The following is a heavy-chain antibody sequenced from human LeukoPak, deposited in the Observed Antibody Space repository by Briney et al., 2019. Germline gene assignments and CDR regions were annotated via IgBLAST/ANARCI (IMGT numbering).Heavy chain of an antibody. J-gene: IGHJ4*02. CDR2: IYYSGST. CDR3: ARGYYYDFDY. D-gene: IGHD3-22*01. V-gene: IGHV4-59*08. CDR1: GGSISSYY. Sequence: SETLSLTCTVSGGSISSYYWSWIRQPPGKGLEWIGYIYYSGSTNYNPSPKSRATISVDTSKNQFSLKLSSVTAADTAVYYCARGYYYDFDYWGQGTLVTVSS.